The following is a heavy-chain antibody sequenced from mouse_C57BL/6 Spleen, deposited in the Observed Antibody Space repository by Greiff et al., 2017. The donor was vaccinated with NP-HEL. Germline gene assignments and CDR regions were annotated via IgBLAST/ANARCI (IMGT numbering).Heavy chain of an antibody. CDR2: IWGDGST. CDR3: AKDRYYGSSPWYFDV. D-gene: IGHD1-1*01. V-gene: IGHV2-3*01. J-gene: IGHJ1*03. CDR1: GFSLTSYG. Sequence: QVQLKESGPGLVAPSQSLSITCTVSGFSLTSYGVSWVRQPPGKGLEWMGVIWGDGSTNYHSALISRLSISKDNSKCQVFLKLNSLHTGDTATYYCAKDRYYGSSPWYFDVWGTGTTLTVSS.